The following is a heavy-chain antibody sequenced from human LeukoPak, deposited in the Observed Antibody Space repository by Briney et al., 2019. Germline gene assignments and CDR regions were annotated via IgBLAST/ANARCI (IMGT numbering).Heavy chain of an antibody. Sequence: KTSETLSLTCAVYGGSFSGYYWSWIRQPPGKGLEWIGEINHSGSTNYNPSLKSRVTISVDTSKNQFSLKLSSVTAADTAVYYCARAHDYGDPNFDYWGQGTLVTVFS. D-gene: IGHD4-17*01. J-gene: IGHJ4*02. V-gene: IGHV4-34*01. CDR2: INHSGST. CDR3: ARAHDYGDPNFDY. CDR1: GGSFSGYY.